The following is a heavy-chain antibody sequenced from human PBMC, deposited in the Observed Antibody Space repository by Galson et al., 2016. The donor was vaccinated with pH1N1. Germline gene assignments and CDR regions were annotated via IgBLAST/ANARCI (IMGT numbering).Heavy chain of an antibody. CDR2: IIPIFDTT. Sequence: SCKASGGTFSTSSISWVRQAPGQGLEWMGGIIPIFDTTNYAQEFQGRVTITADESTSTVYMELRSPTSEDTATYYCATAGPLVREILYFSYAMDVWGQGTTVTVSS. CDR1: GGTFSTSS. CDR3: ATAGPLVREILYFSYAMDV. J-gene: IGHJ6*02. V-gene: IGHV1-69*01. D-gene: IGHD3-10*01.